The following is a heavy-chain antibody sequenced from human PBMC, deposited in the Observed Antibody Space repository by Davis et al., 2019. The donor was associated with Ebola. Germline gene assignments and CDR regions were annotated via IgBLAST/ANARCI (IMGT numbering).Heavy chain of an antibody. V-gene: IGHV3-74*01. CDR2: INSDGSST. J-gene: IGHJ4*02. Sequence: GESLKISCAASGFTFSSYAMSWVRQAPGKGLVWVSHINSDGSSTSYADSVKGRFTMSRDNAKNTLHLQMNSLRAEDTAVYYCVKGPSDWLFPKGMYFDYWGQGTLVTVSS. CDR1: GFTFSSYA. D-gene: IGHD3/OR15-3a*01. CDR3: VKGPSDWLFPKGMYFDY.